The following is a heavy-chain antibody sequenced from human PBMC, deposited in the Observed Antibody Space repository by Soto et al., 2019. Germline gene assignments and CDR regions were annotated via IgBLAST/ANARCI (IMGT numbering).Heavy chain of an antibody. D-gene: IGHD5-12*01. CDR2: VYHSGTT. J-gene: IGHJ4*02. CDR3: AVPGRGDFDS. Sequence: SETLSLACAVSGASIGTNNWWSWVRQPPGKGLEWIGEVYHSGTTNCNPSLKSRVTISIDKSKNQFSLTLTSMTAADTALYYCAVPGRGDFDSWSQGTLVTVSS. CDR1: GASIGTNNW. V-gene: IGHV4-4*02.